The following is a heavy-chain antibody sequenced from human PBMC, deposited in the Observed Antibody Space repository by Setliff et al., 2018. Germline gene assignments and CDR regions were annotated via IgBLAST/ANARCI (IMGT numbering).Heavy chain of an antibody. CDR1: GGSISGYY. D-gene: IGHD3-10*01. CDR3: ARHVGTRSRGYNYYYYFMDV. Sequence: PSETLSLTCSVSGGSISGYYWSWLRQPPGKGLEWIGYIYNNGRTNYHPALKSRVTMSVDTSRNQFSLHLISVTAADTAVYYCARHVGTRSRGYNYYYYFMDVWGKGTTVTVSS. V-gene: IGHV4-59*08. CDR2: IYNNGRT. J-gene: IGHJ6*03.